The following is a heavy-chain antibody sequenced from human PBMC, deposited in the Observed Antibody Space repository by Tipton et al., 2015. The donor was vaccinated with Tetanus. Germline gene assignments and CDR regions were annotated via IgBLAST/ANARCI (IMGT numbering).Heavy chain of an antibody. D-gene: IGHD1-26*01. Sequence: QSGAEVKKPGASVKVSCKASRYTFTSYYMHWVRQAPGQGLEWMGIINPSGGSTSYAQKFQGRVTMTGDTSTSTVYMELSSLRSEDTAVYYCAADPLGTYDAYAIWGQGTVVTVSS. CDR2: INPSGGST. CDR3: AADPLGTYDAYAI. J-gene: IGHJ3*02. V-gene: IGHV1-46*01. CDR1: RYTFTSYY.